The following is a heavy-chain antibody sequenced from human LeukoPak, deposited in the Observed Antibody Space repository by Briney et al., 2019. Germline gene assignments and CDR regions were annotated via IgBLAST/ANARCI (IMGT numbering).Heavy chain of an antibody. V-gene: IGHV4-39*02. CDR3: AGLRVTGTGRGYMDV. Sequence: KPSETLSLTCTVSGDSISSPSYYWGWIRQPPGKGLEWIGSFYNSESTYYNPSLRSRLTISVDTSKNLFSLKLSSVTAADTAKFYCAGLRVTGTGRGYMDVWGKGTTVIVSS. CDR1: GDSISSPSYY. CDR2: FYNSEST. J-gene: IGHJ6*03. D-gene: IGHD1-20*01.